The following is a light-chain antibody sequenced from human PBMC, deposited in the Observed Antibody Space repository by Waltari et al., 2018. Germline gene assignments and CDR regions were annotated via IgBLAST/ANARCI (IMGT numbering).Light chain of an antibody. V-gene: IGLV1-40*01. CDR1: SSNIGVGYD. CDR3: QSYDRSLSGHVV. CDR2: GST. Sequence: QSGLTQPPSVSGAPGQRVTISCTGSSSNIGVGYDVHWYQQVPGAAPKLLIYGSTNRPSGVPVRFFCSNSGTSASLAITVLQADDESDYYCQSYDRSLSGHVVFGGGTKLTVL. J-gene: IGLJ2*01.